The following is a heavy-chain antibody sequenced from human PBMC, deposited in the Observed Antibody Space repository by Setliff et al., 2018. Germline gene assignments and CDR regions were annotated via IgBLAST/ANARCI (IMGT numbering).Heavy chain of an antibody. D-gene: IGHD4-4*01. CDR3: ARGTTNLNYYYYMDV. V-gene: IGHV4-61*09. CDR1: GGSITSGSHY. CDR2: IYSRGSM. Sequence: SETLSLTCTVSGGSITSGSHYWSWIRQPAGKALEWIGQIYSRGSMNYNLSLKSRVTISMDTSKNQFSLRLSSVTAADTAVYYCARGTTNLNYYYYMDVWGKGTTVTVSS. J-gene: IGHJ6*03.